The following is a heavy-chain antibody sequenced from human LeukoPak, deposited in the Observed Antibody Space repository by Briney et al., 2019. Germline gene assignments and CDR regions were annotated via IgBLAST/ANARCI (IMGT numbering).Heavy chain of an antibody. CDR1: GGSISSYY. Sequence: SETLSLTCTVSGGSISSYYWSWIRQPPGKGLEWIGYIYYSGSTNYNPSLKSRVTISVDTPKNQFSLKLSSVTAADTAVYYCARGQYYDSSGYLERWGQGTLVTVSS. CDR3: ARGQYYDSSGYLER. D-gene: IGHD3-22*01. V-gene: IGHV4-59*01. CDR2: IYYSGST. J-gene: IGHJ4*02.